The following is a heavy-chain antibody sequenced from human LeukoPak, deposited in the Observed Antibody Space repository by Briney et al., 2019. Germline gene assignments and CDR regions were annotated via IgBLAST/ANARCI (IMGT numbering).Heavy chain of an antibody. CDR3: ARAFFLTMGRGVKWRRGMDV. CDR2: INPNSGGT. V-gene: IGHV1-2*02. CDR1: GYTFTGYY. Sequence: ASVKVSCKASGYTFTGYYMHWVRQAPGQGLEWMGWINPNSGGTNYAQKFQGRVTMTRNTSISTAYMEVSSLTSEDTAVYYCARAFFLTMGRGVKWRRGMDVWGQGTTVTVSS. D-gene: IGHD3-10*01. J-gene: IGHJ6*02.